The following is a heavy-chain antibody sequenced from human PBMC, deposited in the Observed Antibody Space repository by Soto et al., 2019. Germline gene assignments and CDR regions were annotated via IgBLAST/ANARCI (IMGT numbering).Heavy chain of an antibody. J-gene: IGHJ4*02. CDR1: GYSFITYW. V-gene: IGHV5-51*01. D-gene: IGHD3-22*01. CDR3: VRQRALDSSGHYSDF. CDR2: IYPGGSDI. Sequence: PGESLKISCRGSGYSFITYWIGWVRQMPGKGLEWMGIIYPGGSDIRYSPSFQGQVIISADRSISTAYLQWTSLKASDTAMYYCVRQRALDSSGHYSDFWGQGTQVTVSS.